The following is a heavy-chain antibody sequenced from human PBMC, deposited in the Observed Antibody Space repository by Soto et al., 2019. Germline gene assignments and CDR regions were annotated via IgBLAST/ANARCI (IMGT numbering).Heavy chain of an antibody. V-gene: IGHV4-30-2*01. CDR1: GGSISSGGYS. Sequence: PSETLSLTCAVSGGSISSGGYSWSWIRQPPGKGLEWIGYIYHSGSTYYNPSLKSRVTISVDRSKNQFSLKLSSVTAADTAVYYCARGLWFGESADYWGPGPLVTVSS. J-gene: IGHJ4*02. D-gene: IGHD3-10*01. CDR3: ARGLWFGESADY. CDR2: IYHSGST.